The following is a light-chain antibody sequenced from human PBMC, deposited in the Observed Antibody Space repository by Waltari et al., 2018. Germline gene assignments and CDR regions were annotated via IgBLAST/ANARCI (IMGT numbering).Light chain of an antibody. CDR3: QQYNNWPRT. Sequence: EIVMTQSTATLSVSPGERATLSCRARQSFGSNLAWYLPKPGQAPGLLIYGASTRAPGIPPRFSGSGYGSEFTLTINSLQSEDFGVYYCQQYNNWPRTFGQGTKVEVK. CDR2: GAS. J-gene: IGKJ1*01. V-gene: IGKV3-15*01. CDR1: QSFGSN.